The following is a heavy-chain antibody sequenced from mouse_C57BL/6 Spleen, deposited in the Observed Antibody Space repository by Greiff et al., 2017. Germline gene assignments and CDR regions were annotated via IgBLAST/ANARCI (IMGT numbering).Heavy chain of an antibody. D-gene: IGHD1-1*01. CDR2: IDPEDGDT. CDR3: TTDYYDGSSYWFAY. CDR1: GFNIKDYY. V-gene: IGHV14-1*01. J-gene: IGHJ3*01. Sequence: EVQLQQSGAELVRPGASVKLSCTASGFNIKDYYMHWVKQRPEQGLEWIGRIDPEDGDTESAPKFQGKATMTADTSSNTAYLQLSSLTSEDTAVYYCTTDYYDGSSYWFAYWGQGTLVTVSA.